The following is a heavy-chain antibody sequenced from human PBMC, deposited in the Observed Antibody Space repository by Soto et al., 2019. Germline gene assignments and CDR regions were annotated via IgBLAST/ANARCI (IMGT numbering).Heavy chain of an antibody. CDR2: ISYDGNNK. CDR1: GFTISSYS. V-gene: IGHV3-30*09. J-gene: IGHJ5*02. Sequence: QVQLVESGGGVVQPGRSLRLSCAASGFTISSYSMHWVRQAPGKGLEWVALISYDGNNKYYADSVRGRFAISRDNSKNTLSLQMNSLRTEDTAVYYCARDEEKHLFWSGYYSYNWFDPWGQGTLVTVSS. D-gene: IGHD3-3*01. CDR3: ARDEEKHLFWSGYYSYNWFDP.